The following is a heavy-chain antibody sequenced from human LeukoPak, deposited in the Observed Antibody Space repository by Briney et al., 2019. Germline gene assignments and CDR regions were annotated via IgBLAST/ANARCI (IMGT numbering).Heavy chain of an antibody. V-gene: IGHV4-34*01. CDR1: GGSFSGYY. CDR3: ARETLVDYYYYYMDV. J-gene: IGHJ6*03. CDR2: INHSGST. D-gene: IGHD2-8*02. Sequence: PSETLSLTCAVYGGSFSGYYWSWIRQPPGKGLEWIGEINHSGSTNYNPSLKSRVTISVDTSKNQFSLKLSSVTAADTAVYYCARETLVDYYYYYMDVWGKGTTVTISS.